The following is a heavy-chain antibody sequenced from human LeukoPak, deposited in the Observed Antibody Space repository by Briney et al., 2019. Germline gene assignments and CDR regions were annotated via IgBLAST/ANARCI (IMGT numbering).Heavy chain of an antibody. D-gene: IGHD1-26*01. CDR1: GYTFTSDA. CDR2: INTNTGNP. V-gene: IGHV7-4-1*02. J-gene: IGHJ3*02. CDR3: ARDRWEPATNHAFDI. Sequence: ASVKVSCKASGYTFTSDAMNWVRQAPGQGLEWMGWINTNTGNPTYAQGFTGRFVFSLDTSVSTAYLQISSLKAEDTAVYYCARDRWEPATNHAFDIWGQGTMVTVSS.